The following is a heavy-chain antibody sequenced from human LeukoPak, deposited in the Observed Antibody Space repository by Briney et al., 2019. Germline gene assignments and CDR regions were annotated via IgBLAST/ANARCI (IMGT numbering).Heavy chain of an antibody. D-gene: IGHD6-19*01. V-gene: IGHV1-2*02. J-gene: IGHJ4*02. Sequence: ASVNVSCKTSGYTFTGYYMHWVRQAPGQGLEWMGWINPDSGGTKYAQKFQGRVTMTRDTSISTAYMELSRLRSDDTAVYYCARDYSSGWYFFVYWGQGTLVTVSS. CDR3: ARDYSSGWYFFVY. CDR2: INPDSGGT. CDR1: GYTFTGYY.